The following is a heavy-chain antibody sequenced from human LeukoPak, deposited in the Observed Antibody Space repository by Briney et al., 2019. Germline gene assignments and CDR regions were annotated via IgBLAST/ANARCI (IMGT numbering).Heavy chain of an antibody. Sequence: SQTLSLTCTVSGGSISSGTSYWSWVRQPPGKGLEWIGYIYHSGSTYYNPSLRSRVTISVDTSKNQFSLKLSSVTAADTAVYYCARDIAPGIAAAYNWFDPWGQGTLVTVSS. J-gene: IGHJ5*02. V-gene: IGHV4-30-2*01. CDR3: ARDIAPGIAAAYNWFDP. D-gene: IGHD6-13*01. CDR1: GGSISSGTSY. CDR2: IYHSGST.